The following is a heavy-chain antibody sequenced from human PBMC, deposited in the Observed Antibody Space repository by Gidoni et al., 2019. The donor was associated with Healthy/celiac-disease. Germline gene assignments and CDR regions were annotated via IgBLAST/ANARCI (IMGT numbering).Heavy chain of an antibody. CDR3: AKDDYSNYGYYYYYYGMDV. Sequence: QVQLVESGGGVVQPGRSLRLSCAASGFTSSSYGMTWVRQAPGKGLGWVAVISYDGSNKYYADSVKGRFTISRDNSKNTLYLQMNSLRAEDTAVYYCAKDDYSNYGYYYYYYGMDVWGQGTTVTVSS. J-gene: IGHJ6*02. V-gene: IGHV3-30*18. CDR1: GFTSSSYG. CDR2: ISYDGSNK. D-gene: IGHD4-4*01.